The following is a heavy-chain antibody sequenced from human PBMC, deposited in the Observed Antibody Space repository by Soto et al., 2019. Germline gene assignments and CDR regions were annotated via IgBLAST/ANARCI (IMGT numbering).Heavy chain of an antibody. V-gene: IGHV4-4*02. CDR3: ARDRRAAAAFNYGMDV. CDR1: GGSISSSNW. Sequence: PSETLSLTCAVSGGSISSSNWWSWVRQPPGKGLEWIGEIYHSGSTNYNPSLKSRVTISVDKSKNQFSLKLSSVTAADAAVYYCARDRRAAAAFNYGMDVWGQGTTVTVSS. J-gene: IGHJ6*02. CDR2: IYHSGST. D-gene: IGHD6-13*01.